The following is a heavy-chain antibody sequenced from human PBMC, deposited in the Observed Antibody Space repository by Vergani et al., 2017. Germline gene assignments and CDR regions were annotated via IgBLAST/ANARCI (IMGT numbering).Heavy chain of an antibody. CDR2: IYRTGRT. CDR1: GFSIDNGYY. V-gene: IGHV4-38-2*02. D-gene: IGHD6-13*01. Sequence: QVQLQESGPGLVKPSETLSLTCAVSGFSIDNGYYWDWIRQPPGKGLEWIGSIYRTGRTHFNPSLKSRVTISVDTSNNHFSLRLNSLTAADTAVYYCAREIAAAGFSYYYYYMDVWGKGTTVTVSS. J-gene: IGHJ6*03. CDR3: AREIAAAGFSYYYYYMDV.